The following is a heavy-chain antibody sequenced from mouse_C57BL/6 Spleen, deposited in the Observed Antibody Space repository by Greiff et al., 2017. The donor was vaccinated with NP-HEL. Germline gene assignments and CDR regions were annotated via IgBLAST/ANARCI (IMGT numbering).Heavy chain of an antibody. CDR3: ARGTTTVVNDY. J-gene: IGHJ2*01. CDR1: GYTFTDYY. Sequence: VQLKQSGPELVKPGASVKISCKATGYTFTDYYMNWVKQSHGKSLEWIGDINPNNGGTSYNQKFKGKATLTVDKSSSTAYMELRSLTSEDSAVYYCARGTTTVVNDYWGQGTTLTVSS. D-gene: IGHD1-1*01. CDR2: INPNNGGT. V-gene: IGHV1-26*01.